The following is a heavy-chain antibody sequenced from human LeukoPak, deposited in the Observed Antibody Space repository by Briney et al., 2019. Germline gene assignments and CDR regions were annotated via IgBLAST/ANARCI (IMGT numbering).Heavy chain of an antibody. CDR3: ARDRNRDFNRP. V-gene: IGHV3-7*01. Sequence: GGSLRLSCAASGFTFDDYGMSWVRQAPGKGLEWVANIKQDGSEKYYVGSVKGRFAISRDNAKNSLYLQMNSLRAEDTAVYYCARDRNRDFNRPWGQGTLVTVSS. CDR2: IKQDGSEK. CDR1: GFTFDDYG. J-gene: IGHJ5*02. D-gene: IGHD2/OR15-2a*01.